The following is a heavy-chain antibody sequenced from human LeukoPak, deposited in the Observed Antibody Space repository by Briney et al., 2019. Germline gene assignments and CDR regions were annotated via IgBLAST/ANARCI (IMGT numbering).Heavy chain of an antibody. J-gene: IGHJ3*02. CDR3: ARVDEDAFDI. V-gene: IGHV4-59*01. CDR1: GGSISSYY. D-gene: IGHD5-24*01. CDR2: IYYSGST. Sequence: PSETLSLTCTVSGGSISSYYWSWIRQPPGKGLEWIGYIYYSGSTNYNPSLKSRVTISVDTSKNQFPLKLSSVTAADTAVYYCARVDEDAFDIWGQGTMVTVSS.